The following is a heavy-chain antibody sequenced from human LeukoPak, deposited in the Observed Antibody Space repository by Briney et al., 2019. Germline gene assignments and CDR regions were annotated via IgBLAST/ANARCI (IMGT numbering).Heavy chain of an antibody. CDR2: ISGSGGST. Sequence: PGGSLRLSCAASGFTFSSYAMSWVRQPPGKGLEWVSAISGSGGSTYYADSVKGRFTISRDNSKNTLYLQMSSLRAEDTAVYYCAKRRSYYDYVWGSYSNWGQGTLVTVSS. V-gene: IGHV3-23*01. CDR1: GFTFSSYA. CDR3: AKRRSYYDYVWGSYSN. J-gene: IGHJ4*02. D-gene: IGHD3-16*01.